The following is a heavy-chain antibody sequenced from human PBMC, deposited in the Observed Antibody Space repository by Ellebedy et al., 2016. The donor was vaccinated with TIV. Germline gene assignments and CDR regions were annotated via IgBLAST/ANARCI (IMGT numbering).Heavy chain of an antibody. Sequence: ASVKVSXXASGYTFTGYYMHWVRQAPGQGLEWMGWINPNSGGTNYAQKFQGRVTMTRDTSISTAYMELSRLRSDDTAVYYCARGPYSSSSGGLYYMDVWGKGTTVTVSS. CDR3: ARGPYSSSSGGLYYMDV. CDR2: INPNSGGT. V-gene: IGHV1-2*02. D-gene: IGHD6-6*01. J-gene: IGHJ6*03. CDR1: GYTFTGYY.